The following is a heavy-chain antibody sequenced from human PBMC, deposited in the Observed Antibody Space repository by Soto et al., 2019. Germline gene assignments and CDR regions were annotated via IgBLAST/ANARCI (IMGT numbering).Heavy chain of an antibody. Sequence: NPSETLSLTCAVSGGSFTSNNWCTWLRQPPGQGLEWIGEIYRTGSTNYNPSLKSRVTISLDKSENQFSLKVTSLTAADTAVYYCASRDPGTSVDYWGQGTLVTVSS. D-gene: IGHD1-7*01. CDR2: IYRTGST. CDR1: GGSFTSNNW. CDR3: ASRDPGTSVDY. J-gene: IGHJ4*02. V-gene: IGHV4-4*02.